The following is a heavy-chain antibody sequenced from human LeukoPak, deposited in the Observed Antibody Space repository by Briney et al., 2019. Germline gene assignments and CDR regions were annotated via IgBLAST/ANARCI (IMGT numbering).Heavy chain of an antibody. J-gene: IGHJ4*02. CDR1: GFTFSSYA. CDR3: ASSSYCSSTSCYDY. D-gene: IGHD2-2*01. CDR2: ISYSGGST. Sequence: GGSLRLSCAASGFTFSSYAMSWVRQAPGKGLEWVSTISYSGGSTYYADSVKGRFTISRDNSKNTLYLQMNSLRAEDTAVYYCASSSYCSSTSCYDYWGQGTLVTVSS. V-gene: IGHV3-23*01.